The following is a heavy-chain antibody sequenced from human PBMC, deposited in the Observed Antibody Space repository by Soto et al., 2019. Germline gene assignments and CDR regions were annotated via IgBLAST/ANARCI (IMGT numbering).Heavy chain of an antibody. CDR3: ARTAGDLDY. CDR2: VNPNSGYT. CDR1: GYTFTSYD. J-gene: IGHJ4*02. Sequence: QVQLVQSGAEVKKPGASVRVSCKTSGYTFTSYDINWVRQVTGQGLEWMGWVNPNSGYTGHTQKFQGRVTMTRDTSTSTAYMELSSLRSEDTAVYYCARTAGDLDYWGQGTLVTVSS. D-gene: IGHD4-17*01. V-gene: IGHV1-8*01.